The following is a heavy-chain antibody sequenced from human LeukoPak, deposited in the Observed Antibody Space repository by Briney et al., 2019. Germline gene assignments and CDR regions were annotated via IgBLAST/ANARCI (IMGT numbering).Heavy chain of an antibody. Sequence: SETLSLTCTVFGGSLRSGGFYWIWIPPLPGQDLEWMVYFYCSRSTHYNPARKSRLTTAVDTATNQFSLNLRSVTVAVTAVYFCAKDVLTTCYDCPYSYCGMDVGDPGTTATVS. CDR1: GGSLRSGGFY. CDR3: AKDVLTTCYDCPYSYCGMDV. J-gene: IGHJ6*02. V-gene: IGHV4-31*03. D-gene: IGHD2-2*01. CDR2: FYCSRST.